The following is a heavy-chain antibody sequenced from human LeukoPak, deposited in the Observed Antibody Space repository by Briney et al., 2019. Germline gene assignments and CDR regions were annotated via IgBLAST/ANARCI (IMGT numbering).Heavy chain of an antibody. CDR3: ARMTYGDYGSGLDY. Sequence: ASVKVSCKASGYTFTSYAMHWVRQAPGQRIEWMGWITAGNGNTKYSQEFQGRVTITRDTSASTAYMELRSLRSEDTAVYYCARMTYGDYGSGLDYWGQGTLVTVSS. J-gene: IGHJ4*02. CDR2: ITAGNGNT. D-gene: IGHD4-17*01. V-gene: IGHV1-3*03. CDR1: GYTFTSYA.